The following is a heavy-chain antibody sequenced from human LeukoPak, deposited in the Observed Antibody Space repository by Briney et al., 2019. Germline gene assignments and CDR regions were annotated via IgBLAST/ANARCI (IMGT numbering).Heavy chain of an antibody. CDR2: IGTAGDT. CDR1: GFTFSSYD. D-gene: IGHD2-2*01. J-gene: IGHJ3*02. CDR3: ARGRGYCSSTTCYRFGAFDI. Sequence: PGGSLRLSCAASGFTFSSYDMHWVRQVTGKGLEWVSTIGTAGDTFYQGSVKGRLTISRDNAKKSLYLQMNSLRAGDTAVYYCARGRGYCSSTTCYRFGAFDIWGQGTMVTVSS. V-gene: IGHV3-13*01.